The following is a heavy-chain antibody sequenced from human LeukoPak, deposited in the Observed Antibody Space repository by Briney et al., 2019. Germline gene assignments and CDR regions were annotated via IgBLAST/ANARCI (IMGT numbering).Heavy chain of an antibody. V-gene: IGHV3-7*01. J-gene: IGHJ4*02. CDR1: GFTCSSYW. D-gene: IGHD5-18*01. CDR2: IKKDGSGK. CDR3: ARHLSGVTGYTYGRGIDY. Sequence: GGSLRLSCAASGFTCSSYWMSWVRQAPGKGLEWVANIKKDGSGKYYVDSVKGRFTISRDNAKKSLYLQMNSLRAEDTAVYYCARHLSGVTGYTYGRGIDYWGQGTLVTVSS.